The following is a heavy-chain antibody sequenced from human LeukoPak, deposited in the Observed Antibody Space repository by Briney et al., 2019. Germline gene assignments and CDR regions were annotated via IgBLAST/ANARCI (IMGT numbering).Heavy chain of an antibody. D-gene: IGHD6-13*01. J-gene: IGHJ4*02. Sequence: GGPLRLSCAAPGFTFSSYAMSWVRQAPGKGLVGVSAISGSGGSTYYADYVKGRFTISRDNSKNTLYLQMNSLRAEDTAVYYCAKYSSSTCWGQGTLVTVSS. CDR1: GFTFSSYA. CDR3: AKYSSSTC. CDR2: ISGSGGST. V-gene: IGHV3-23*01.